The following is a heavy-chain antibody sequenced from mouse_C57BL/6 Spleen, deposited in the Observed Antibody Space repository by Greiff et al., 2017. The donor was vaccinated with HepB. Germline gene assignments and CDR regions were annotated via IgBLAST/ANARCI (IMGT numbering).Heavy chain of an antibody. Sequence: VQLQQSGPELVKPGASVKISCKASGYAFSSSWMNWVKQRPGKGLEWIGRIYPGDGDTNYNGKFKGKATLTADKSSNTDYMQLSSLTSEDSAVYFWSREEDYGSSPGFAYWGQGTLVTVSA. CDR3: SREEDYGSSPGFAY. CDR2: IYPGDGDT. CDR1: GYAFSSSW. D-gene: IGHD1-1*01. J-gene: IGHJ3*01. V-gene: IGHV1-82*01.